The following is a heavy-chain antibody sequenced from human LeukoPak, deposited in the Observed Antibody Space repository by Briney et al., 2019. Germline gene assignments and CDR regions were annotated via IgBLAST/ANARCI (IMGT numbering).Heavy chain of an antibody. CDR3: GRVLVRLHNRMDV. CDR2: IYYSGST. V-gene: IGHV4-59*01. J-gene: IGHJ6*02. Sequence: PSETLSLTCTVSGGSISSYYWSWIRQPPGKGLEWIGYIYYSGSTDYNPSLKSRVTISIDTSKNQFSLKLSSVTAADTGVYYCGRVLVRLHNRMDVWGQGTTVTVSS. D-gene: IGHD3-22*01. CDR1: GGSISSYY.